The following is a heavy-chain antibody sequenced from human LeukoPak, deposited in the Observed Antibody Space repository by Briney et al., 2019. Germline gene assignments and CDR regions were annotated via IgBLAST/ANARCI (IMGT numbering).Heavy chain of an antibody. Sequence: SETLSLTCTVSGGSIISNYWSWIRQSAGTGLEWIGRIYGSGITDYNPCLKSRVTMSLDTSRKQFSLRRTSVTAADTAVYYCARLKFYDSTGYSPGYYMDVWGKGTTVSVFS. J-gene: IGHJ6*03. CDR2: IYGSGIT. V-gene: IGHV4-4*07. CDR1: GGSIISNY. D-gene: IGHD3-22*01. CDR3: ARLKFYDSTGYSPGYYMDV.